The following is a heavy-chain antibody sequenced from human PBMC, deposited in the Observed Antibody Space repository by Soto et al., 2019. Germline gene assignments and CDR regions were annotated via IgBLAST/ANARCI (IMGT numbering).Heavy chain of an antibody. CDR2: IYSGGST. CDR3: ARGVPGFGEDDNCFDP. CDR1: GFTVSSNY. V-gene: IGHV3-66*01. J-gene: IGHJ5*02. Sequence: PWGSLRLSCAASGFTVSSNYMSWVRQAPGKGLEWVSVIYSGGSTYYADSVKGRFTISRDNSKNTLYLQMNSLRAEDTAVYYCARGVPGFGEDDNCFDPWGQGTLVTGSS. D-gene: IGHD3-10*01.